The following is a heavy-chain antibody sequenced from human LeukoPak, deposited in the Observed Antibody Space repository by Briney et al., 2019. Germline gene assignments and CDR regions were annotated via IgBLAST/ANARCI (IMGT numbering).Heavy chain of an antibody. J-gene: IGHJ5*02. CDR1: GGPISSSNYY. CDR2: IYDSGST. CDR3: ASGSSSGLLGWFDP. D-gene: IGHD6-13*01. V-gene: IGHV4-39*01. Sequence: SETLSLTCTVSGGPISSSNYYWGWIRQAPGKGLEWIGSIYDSGSTYYNPSLKSRVTIYVDTTKNQFSLKLNSVTAADTAMYYCASGSSSGLLGWFDPWGQGTLVTVSS.